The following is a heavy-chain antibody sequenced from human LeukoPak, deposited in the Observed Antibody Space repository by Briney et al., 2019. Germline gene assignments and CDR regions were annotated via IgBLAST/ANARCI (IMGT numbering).Heavy chain of an antibody. CDR3: AKADDSSGYYYAGLDY. CDR1: GFTFSSYA. V-gene: IGHV3-23*01. J-gene: IGHJ4*02. D-gene: IGHD3-22*01. CDR2: ISGSGRTT. Sequence: PGGSLRLSCAASGFTFSSYAMSWVRQAPGKGLEWVSAISGSGRTTYYADSVKGRFTISRDNSKSTLYLQMNSLRAEDTAVYYCAKADDSSGYYYAGLDYWGQGTLVTVSS.